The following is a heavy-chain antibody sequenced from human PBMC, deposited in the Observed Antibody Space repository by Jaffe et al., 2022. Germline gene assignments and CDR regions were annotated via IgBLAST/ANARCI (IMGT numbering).Heavy chain of an antibody. V-gene: IGHV1-69*01. D-gene: IGHD3-3*01. CDR1: GGTFSSYA. Sequence: QVQLVQSGAEVKKPGSSVKVSCKASGGTFSSYAISWVRQAPGQGLEWMGGIIPIFGTANYAQKFQGRVTITADESTSTAYMELSSLRSEDTAVYYCARAETTKYRYDFWSGYYTSVFDYWGQGTLVTVSS. CDR3: ARAETTKYRYDFWSGYYTSVFDY. J-gene: IGHJ4*02. CDR2: IIPIFGTA.